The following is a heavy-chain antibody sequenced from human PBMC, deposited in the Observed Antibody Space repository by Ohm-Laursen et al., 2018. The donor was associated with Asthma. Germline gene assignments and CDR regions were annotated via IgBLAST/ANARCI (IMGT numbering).Heavy chain of an antibody. CDR1: GGTFSSYA. CDR2: IIPIIGTP. J-gene: IGHJ4*02. CDR3: ARTPTTSGWYYGVY. V-gene: IGHV1-69*13. Sequence: SVKVSCKASGGTFSSYAISWVRQAPGQGLEWIGGIIPIIGTPDYAQRFHDRVKITADEYSNTVYMELSSLRSEDTALYYCARTPTTSGWYYGVYWDQGTLVTVSS. D-gene: IGHD6-19*01.